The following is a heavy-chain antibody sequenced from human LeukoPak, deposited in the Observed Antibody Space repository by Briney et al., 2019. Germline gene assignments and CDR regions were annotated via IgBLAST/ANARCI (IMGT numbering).Heavy chain of an antibody. CDR1: GGSFSGYY. D-gene: IGHD1-26*01. J-gene: IGHJ4*02. CDR2: INHSGST. CDR3: ARPKSYSGSYNY. V-gene: IGHV4-34*01. Sequence: ASETLSLTCAVYGGSFSGYYWSWIRQPPGKGLEWIGEINHSGSTNYNPSLKSRVTISADTSKNQFSLKLSSVTAADTAVYYCARPKSYSGSYNYWGQRTLVTVSS.